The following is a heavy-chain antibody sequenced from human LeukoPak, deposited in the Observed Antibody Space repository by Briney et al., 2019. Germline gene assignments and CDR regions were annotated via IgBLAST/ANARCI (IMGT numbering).Heavy chain of an antibody. CDR3: ARRGYSYGGV. J-gene: IGHJ4*02. Sequence: SETLSLTCAVSGGSISSSSYYWGWIRQPPGKGLEWIGSIYYSGSTYYNPSLKSRVTISVDTSKNQFSLKLSSVTAADTAVYYCARRGYSYGGVWGQGTLVTVSS. D-gene: IGHD5-18*01. V-gene: IGHV4-39*01. CDR1: GGSISSSSYY. CDR2: IYYSGST.